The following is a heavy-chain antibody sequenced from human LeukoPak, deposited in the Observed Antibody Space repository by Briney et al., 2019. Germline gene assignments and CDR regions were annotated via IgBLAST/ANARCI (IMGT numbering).Heavy chain of an antibody. J-gene: IGHJ6*03. Sequence: ASVKVSCKASGFTFTSSAMQGVRQARGQRLEWIGWIVVGSGNTNYAQKFQERVTITRDMSTSTAYMELSSLRSEDTAVYYCAADHQYSGSSYNYMDVWGKGTTVTVSS. CDR1: GFTFTSSA. D-gene: IGHD3-10*01. V-gene: IGHV1-58*02. CDR3: AADHQYSGSSYNYMDV. CDR2: IVVGSGNT.